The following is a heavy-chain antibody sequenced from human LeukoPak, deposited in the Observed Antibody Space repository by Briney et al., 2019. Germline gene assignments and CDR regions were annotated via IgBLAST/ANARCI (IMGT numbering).Heavy chain of an antibody. J-gene: IGHJ4*02. D-gene: IGHD5-12*01. V-gene: IGHV1-2*02. CDR2: INPNSGGT. Sequence: RASVKVSCKASGYTFTGYYMHWVRQAPGQGLEWMGWINPNSGGTNYARKFQGRVTMTRDTSISTAYMELSRLRSDDTAVYYCARGIGYEPFDYWGQGTLVTVSS. CDR1: GYTFTGYY. CDR3: ARGIGYEPFDY.